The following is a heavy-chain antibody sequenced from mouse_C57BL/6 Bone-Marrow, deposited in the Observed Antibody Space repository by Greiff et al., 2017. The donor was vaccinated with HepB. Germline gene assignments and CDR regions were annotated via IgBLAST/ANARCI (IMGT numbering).Heavy chain of an antibody. CDR2: ICDGGSYT. V-gene: IGHV5-4*01. D-gene: IGHD1-1*01. CDR1: GFTFSSYA. J-gene: IGHJ4*01. CDR3: ARENYGSSGDY. Sequence: EVQLVESGGGLVKPGGSLKLSCAASGFTFSSYAMSWVRQTPEKRLEWVATICDGGSYTYYPDNVKGRFTISRDNAKNNLYLQMSHLKSEDTAMYYCARENYGSSGDYWGQGTSVTVSS.